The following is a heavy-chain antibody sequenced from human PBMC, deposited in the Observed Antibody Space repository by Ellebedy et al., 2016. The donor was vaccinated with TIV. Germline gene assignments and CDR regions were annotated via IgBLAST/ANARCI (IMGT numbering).Heavy chain of an antibody. V-gene: IGHV3-15*01. CDR1: GLTFSNTW. Sequence: GESLKISCAAAGLTFSNTWMTWVRQLPGMGLEWVGRIRSKIDGETTDYAAPVKGRFTISRDDLKDTLYLQMNSLKTEDTAVYYCTTDLLWSNYHYGLDVWGQGTTVTVSS. CDR2: IRSKIDGETT. CDR3: TTDLLWSNYHYGLDV. J-gene: IGHJ6*02. D-gene: IGHD2-21*01.